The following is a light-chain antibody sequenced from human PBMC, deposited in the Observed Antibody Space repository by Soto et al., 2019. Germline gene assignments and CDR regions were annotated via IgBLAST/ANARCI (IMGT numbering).Light chain of an antibody. V-gene: IGLV1-44*01. CDR2: SNN. J-gene: IGLJ2*01. CDR3: VAWGDSLNGYEV. Sequence: QSVLTQPPSASGTPGQRVTISCSGSSSNIGSNTVNWYQQLPGTAPKLVIYSNNQRPSGVPDRFSGSKSGTSASLAISGLQSEDEADYYCVAWGDSLNGYEVFGGGTKVTVL. CDR1: SSNIGSNT.